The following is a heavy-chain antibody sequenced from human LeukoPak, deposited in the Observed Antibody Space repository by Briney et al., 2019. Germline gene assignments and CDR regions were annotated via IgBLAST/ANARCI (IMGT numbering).Heavy chain of an antibody. D-gene: IGHD3-22*01. CDR2: IYYSGST. Sequence: KPGGSLRLSCAASGFTFSSYAMSWIRQPPGKGLEWIGYIYYSGSTYYNPSLKSRVTISVDTSKNQFSLKLSSVTAADTAVYYCARDSHYYDSSGYFQGFDYWGQGTLVTVSS. CDR1: GFTFSSYA. V-gene: IGHV4-30-4*08. CDR3: ARDSHYYDSSGYFQGFDY. J-gene: IGHJ4*02.